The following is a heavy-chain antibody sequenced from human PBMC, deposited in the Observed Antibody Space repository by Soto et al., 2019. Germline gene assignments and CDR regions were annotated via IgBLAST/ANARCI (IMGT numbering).Heavy chain of an antibody. D-gene: IGHD5-12*01. CDR1: GYTFTSFS. CDR2: ISAYSADA. Sequence: QVQLLQSGAEVKRPGASIRVSCKAFGYTFTSFSITWVRQAPGQGLEWMGWISAYSADAKSTQKFQDRLTMTTDTSTNTAYMELRSLRSDDTAVYYCARVRGFDYWFFLDFWGQGTLVTVSS. V-gene: IGHV1-18*01. CDR3: ARVRGFDYWFFLDF. J-gene: IGHJ4*02.